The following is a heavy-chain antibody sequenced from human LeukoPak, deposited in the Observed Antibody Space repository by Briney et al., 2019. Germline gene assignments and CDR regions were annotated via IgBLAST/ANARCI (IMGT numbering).Heavy chain of an antibody. CDR2: IKQDGSEK. Sequence: GGSLRLSCAASGFTFSSYAMHWVRQAPGKGLEWVANIKQDGSEKYYVDSVKGRFTISRDNAKNSLYLQMNSLRAEDTAVYYCARDRINSWSDAFDIWGQGTMVTVSS. CDR1: GFTFSSYA. CDR3: ARDRINSWSDAFDI. V-gene: IGHV3-7*01. J-gene: IGHJ3*02. D-gene: IGHD6-13*01.